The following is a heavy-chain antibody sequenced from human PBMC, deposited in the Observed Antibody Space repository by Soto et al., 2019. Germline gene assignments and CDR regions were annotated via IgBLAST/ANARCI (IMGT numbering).Heavy chain of an antibody. CDR2: IYYSGST. CDR1: GGSISSSSYY. CDR3: ARLPRTPYYYYYMDV. J-gene: IGHJ6*03. Sequence: SETLSLTCTVSGGSISSSSYYWGWIRQPPGKGLEWIGSIYYSGSTYYNPSLKSRVTISVDTSKNQFSLKLSSVTAADTAVYYCARLPRTPYYYYYMDVWGKGTTVTVSS. V-gene: IGHV4-39*01.